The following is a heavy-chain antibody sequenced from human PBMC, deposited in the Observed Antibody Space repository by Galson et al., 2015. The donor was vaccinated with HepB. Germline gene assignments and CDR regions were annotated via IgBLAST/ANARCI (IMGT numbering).Heavy chain of an antibody. Sequence: SVKVSCKVSGYTFSSYSITWVRQVPGKGLEWMGWMSAYNRKTKYAQKFMGRVTMTTDTSATTAYMELRRLRSDDTAVYYCARGAHVVGVAATQNNWFDPWGQGTLVTVSS. CDR2: MSAYNRKT. CDR1: GYTFSSYS. J-gene: IGHJ5*02. V-gene: IGHV1-18*01. D-gene: IGHD2-15*01. CDR3: ARGAHVVGVAATQNNWFDP.